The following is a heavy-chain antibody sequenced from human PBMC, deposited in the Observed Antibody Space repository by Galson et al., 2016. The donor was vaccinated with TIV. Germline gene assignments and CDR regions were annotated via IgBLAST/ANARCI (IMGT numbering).Heavy chain of an antibody. CDR2: MNPNSGNT. V-gene: IGHV1-8*02. D-gene: IGHD4-17*01. J-gene: IGHJ4*02. CDR1: GYTFTRYD. CDR3: ARSGDYGDY. Sequence: SCKASGYTFTRYDINWVRQATGQGLEWMGWMNPNSGNTGYAQKFRGRVTMTRNTSVRTAYMELSSLRSEDTAVYYCARSGDYGDYWGQGTLVTVSS.